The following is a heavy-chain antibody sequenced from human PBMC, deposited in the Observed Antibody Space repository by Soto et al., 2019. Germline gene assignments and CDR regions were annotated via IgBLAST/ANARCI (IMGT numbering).Heavy chain of an antibody. J-gene: IGHJ6*02. CDR1: GYTFTSYD. D-gene: IGHD3-10*01. CDR2: MNPNSGNT. Sequence: QVQLVQSGAEVKKPGASVKVSCKASGYTFTSYDINWVRQATGQGLEWMGWMNPNSGNTGYAQKFQGRVTMTRNTSIGTAYRELSRLRSEDTAVYYCAIPTRITMVRGVRRYYGMDVWGQGTTVTVSS. CDR3: AIPTRITMVRGVRRYYGMDV. V-gene: IGHV1-8*01.